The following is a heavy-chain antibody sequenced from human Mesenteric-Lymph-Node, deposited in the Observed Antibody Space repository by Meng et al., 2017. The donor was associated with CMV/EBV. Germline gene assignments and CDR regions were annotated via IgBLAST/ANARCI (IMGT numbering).Heavy chain of an antibody. Sequence: AASGFTFSGSAMHWVRQAPGKGLEWVSTISGSGGSTYSADSVKGRFTISRDNSKNTLYLQMNSLRVENTAVYYCAKDRIAAAGYFDSWGQGTLVTVSS. V-gene: IGHV3-23*01. CDR2: ISGSGGST. D-gene: IGHD6-13*01. CDR1: GFTFSGSA. J-gene: IGHJ4*02. CDR3: AKDRIAAAGYFDS.